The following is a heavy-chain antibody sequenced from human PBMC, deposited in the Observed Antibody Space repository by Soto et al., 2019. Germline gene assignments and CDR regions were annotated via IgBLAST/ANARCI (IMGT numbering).Heavy chain of an antibody. CDR1: GGTFSSYA. J-gene: IGHJ6*03. CDR2: IIPIFGTA. Sequence: SVKVSCKASGGTFSSYAISWVRQAPGQGLEWMGGIIPIFGTANYAQKFQGRVTITADESTSTAYMELSSVTAADTAVYYCARAVDSGYERGRGAYYYYYMDVWGKGTTVTVSS. D-gene: IGHD5-12*01. CDR3: ARAVDSGYERGRGAYYYYYMDV. V-gene: IGHV1-69*13.